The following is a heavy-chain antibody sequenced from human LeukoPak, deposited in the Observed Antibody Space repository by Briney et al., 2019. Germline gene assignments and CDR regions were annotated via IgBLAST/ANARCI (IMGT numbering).Heavy chain of an antibody. J-gene: IGHJ3*02. CDR2: INPSGGST. V-gene: IGHV1-46*01. Sequence: ASVKVSCKASGYTFTNYHLHWVRQAPGQGREWMGIINPSGGSTSYAQKFQDRVTMTRDTSTSTVYMELNSPRSEDTAVYYCARATWYGGNPSGAFDIWGQGTMVTVSS. CDR1: GYTFTNYH. D-gene: IGHD4/OR15-4a*01. CDR3: ARATWYGGNPSGAFDI.